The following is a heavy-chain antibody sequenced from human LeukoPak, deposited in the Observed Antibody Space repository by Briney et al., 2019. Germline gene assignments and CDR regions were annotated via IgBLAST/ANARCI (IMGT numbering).Heavy chain of an antibody. CDR2: IYYTGST. D-gene: IGHD1-26*01. CDR3: ARHDRTSGNYYDFDY. V-gene: IGHV4-59*08. J-gene: IGHJ4*02. Sequence: SETQSLTYSVSGGSINSYYWSWIRQPPGKGLEWIGYIYYTGSTHYNPSLRSRVTISVDTSKNQFSLKLSSVTAADTAVYYRARHDRTSGNYYDFDYWGQGTLVTVSS. CDR1: GGSINSYY.